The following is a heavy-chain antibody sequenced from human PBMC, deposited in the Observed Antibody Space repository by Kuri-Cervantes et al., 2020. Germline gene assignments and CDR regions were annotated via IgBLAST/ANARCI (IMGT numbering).Heavy chain of an antibody. CDR3: AKTLLVREENWFDP. CDR2: ISGTGGGRT. Sequence: GESLKISCAASGFTFSNYAMSWVRQAPGKGLEWVSAISGTGGGRTYYADSVKGRFTISRDNSKSTLYLQMNSLRAEDTAVYYCAKTLLVREENWFDPWGQGTLVTVSS. J-gene: IGHJ5*02. V-gene: IGHV3-23*01. CDR1: GFTFSNYA. D-gene: IGHD2-15*01.